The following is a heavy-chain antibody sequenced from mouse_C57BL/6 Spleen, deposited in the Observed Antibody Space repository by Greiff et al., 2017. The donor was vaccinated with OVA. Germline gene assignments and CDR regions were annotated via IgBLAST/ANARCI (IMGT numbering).Heavy chain of an antibody. CDR2: ISSGGSTI. CDR1: GFTFSDYG. V-gene: IGHV5-17*01. D-gene: IGHD4-1*01. J-gene: IGHJ2*01. CDR3: ARASYWDGNY. Sequence: EVKLVESGGGLVKPGGSLKLSCAASGFTFSDYGMHWVRQAPEKGLEWVAYISSGGSTIYYADTVTGRFTISRDNAKNTLFLQMTSLRSEDTAMYYCARASYWDGNYWGQGTTLTVSS.